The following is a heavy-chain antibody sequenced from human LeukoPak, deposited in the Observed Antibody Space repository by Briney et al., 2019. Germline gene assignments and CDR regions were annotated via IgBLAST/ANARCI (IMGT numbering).Heavy chain of an antibody. CDR1: GXTFSTYT. Sequence: GGSLRLSCAASGXTFSTYTMNWVRQAPGKGLEWVSFISSSSSYMYYADSVKGRFTISRDNTKKSLYLQMNCLRAEDTAVYYCARDFSGYDYNFDYWGQGTLVTVSS. D-gene: IGHD5-12*01. V-gene: IGHV3-21*01. CDR3: ARDFSGYDYNFDY. CDR2: ISSSSSYM. J-gene: IGHJ4*02.